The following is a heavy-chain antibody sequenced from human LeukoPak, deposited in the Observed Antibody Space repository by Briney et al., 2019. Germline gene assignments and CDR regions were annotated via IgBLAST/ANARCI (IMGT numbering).Heavy chain of an antibody. CDR2: INHSGST. J-gene: IGHJ4*02. Sequence: SETLSLTCAVYGGSFSGYYWSWIRPPPGKGLEWIGEINHSGSTNCNPSLKSRVTISVDTSKNQFSLKLSSVTAADTAVYYCARVSGLAAAGSFDYWGQGTLVTVSS. V-gene: IGHV4-34*01. D-gene: IGHD6-13*01. CDR3: ARVSGLAAAGSFDY. CDR1: GGSFSGYY.